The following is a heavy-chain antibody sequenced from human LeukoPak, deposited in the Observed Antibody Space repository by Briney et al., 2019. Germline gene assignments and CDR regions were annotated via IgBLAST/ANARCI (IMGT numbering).Heavy chain of an antibody. Sequence: SETLSLTCAVYGVSFSGYYWSWIRQPPGKGLEWIGEINHSGSTNYNPSLKSRVTISVDTSKNQFSLKLSSVTAEDTAVYYCASSHTYIAARRERVSHQLDYWGQGTLVTVSS. V-gene: IGHV4-34*01. J-gene: IGHJ4*02. CDR2: INHSGST. CDR3: ASSHTYIAARRERVSHQLDY. D-gene: IGHD6-6*01. CDR1: GVSFSGYY.